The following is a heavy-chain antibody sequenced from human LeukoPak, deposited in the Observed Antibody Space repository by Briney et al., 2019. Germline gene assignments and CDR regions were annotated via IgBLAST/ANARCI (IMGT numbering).Heavy chain of an antibody. D-gene: IGHD3-16*01. V-gene: IGHV3-33*01. CDR3: ARYGQSMIPFAFDI. Sequence: GGSLRLSCAASGFSLDYYAVHWVRQAPGKGLEWVAHMWSDGSNKVYADSVKGRVTIARDNSKDKMYREMNNLRGEDTAVYYCARYGQSMIPFAFDILGERTLVTVSS. CDR1: GFSLDYYA. J-gene: IGHJ3*02. CDR2: MWSDGSNK.